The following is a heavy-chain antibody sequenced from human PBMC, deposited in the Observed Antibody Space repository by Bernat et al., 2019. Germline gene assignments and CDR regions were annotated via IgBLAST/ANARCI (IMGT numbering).Heavy chain of an antibody. CDR1: GGTFSSYA. D-gene: IGHD3-16*02. Sequence: QVQLVQSGAEVKPGSSVKVSCKASGGTFSSYAISWVRQAPGQGLEWMGGIIPIFGTANYAQKFQGRVTITADKSTSTAYMELSSLRSEDTAVYYCASFYDYVWGSYRYTTDYWGQGTLVTVSS. V-gene: IGHV1-69*06. CDR2: IIPIFGTA. J-gene: IGHJ4*02. CDR3: ASFYDYVWGSYRYTTDY.